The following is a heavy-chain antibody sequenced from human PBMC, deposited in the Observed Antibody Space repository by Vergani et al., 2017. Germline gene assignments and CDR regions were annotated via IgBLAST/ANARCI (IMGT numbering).Heavy chain of an antibody. CDR2: INSDGSST. CDR1: GFTFSSYW. Sequence: EVQLVESGGGLVQPGGSLRLSCAASGFTFSSYWMHWVRQAPGKGLVWVSRINSDGSSTSYADSVKGRFTISRDNAKNTLYLQMNSLRAEDTAVYYCATAARWLGLNYYYYGMDVGPRDHGHRLL. J-gene: IGHJ6*02. D-gene: IGHD6-6*01. V-gene: IGHV3-74*01. CDR3: ATAARWLGLNYYYYGMDV.